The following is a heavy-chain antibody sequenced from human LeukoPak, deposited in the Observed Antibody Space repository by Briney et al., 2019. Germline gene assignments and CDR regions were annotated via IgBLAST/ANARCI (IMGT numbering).Heavy chain of an antibody. CDR1: GYTFTSYA. D-gene: IGHD2-15*01. CDR2: IIPVFGTA. J-gene: IGHJ3*02. Sequence: SVKVSCKASGYTFTSYAISWVRQAPGQGLEWMGGIIPVFGTANYAQKFQGRVTITADESTSTAYMELSSLRSEDTAVYYCARDRVVGLGIDNAFDIWGHGTMVTVSS. CDR3: ARDRVVGLGIDNAFDI. V-gene: IGHV1-69*13.